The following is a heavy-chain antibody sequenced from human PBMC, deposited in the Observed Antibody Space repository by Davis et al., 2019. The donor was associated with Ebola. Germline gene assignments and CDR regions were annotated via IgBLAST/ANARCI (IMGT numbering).Heavy chain of an antibody. V-gene: IGHV3-30*03. CDR3: ARGIVGAATSWFDP. CDR2: ISYDGSNK. D-gene: IGHD1-26*01. J-gene: IGHJ5*02. Sequence: GGSLRLSCAASGFTFRIYGMHWVRQAPGKGLEWVAVISYDGSNKYYADSVKGRFTISRDNSKNTLYLQMNSLRAEDTAVYYCARGIVGAATSWFDPWGQGTLVTVSS. CDR1: GFTFRIYG.